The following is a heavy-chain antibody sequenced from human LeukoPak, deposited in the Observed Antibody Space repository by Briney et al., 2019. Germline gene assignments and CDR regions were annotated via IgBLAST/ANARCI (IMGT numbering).Heavy chain of an antibody. V-gene: IGHV4-39*02. D-gene: IGHD1-26*01. Sequence: PSEALSLICTASAGFTSSSSNYWCWIRQPPGKGLGWFGSINDSGSTYYNQSLKSRVTISIDTSKNQLYLKLSTVTAEDTAVYYCERDGVEATPDYSYMDVWGKGTTVTVSS. CDR3: ERDGVEATPDYSYMDV. CDR1: AGFTSSSSNY. J-gene: IGHJ6*03. CDR2: INDSGST.